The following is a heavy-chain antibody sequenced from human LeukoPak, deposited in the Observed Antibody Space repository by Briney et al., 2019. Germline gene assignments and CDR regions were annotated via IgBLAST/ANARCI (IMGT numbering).Heavy chain of an antibody. CDR3: AGDTPPGGEYYFEY. J-gene: IGHJ4*02. V-gene: IGHV3-33*01. CDR2: IWHDGSKE. CDR1: GFSFSTYG. Sequence: PGGSLRLSCAASGFSFSTYGMHWVRQAPDTGLEWVALIWHDGSKEYYADSVKGRFTISRDNSKNMLYLEMNSLRADDTAVYYCAGDTPPGGEYYFEYWGQGALVTVSS. D-gene: IGHD3-16*01.